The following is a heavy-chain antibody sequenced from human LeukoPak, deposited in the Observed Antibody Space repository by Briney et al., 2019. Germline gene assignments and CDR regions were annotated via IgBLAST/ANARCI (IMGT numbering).Heavy chain of an antibody. CDR1: GGSISSGTDY. CDR2: ISNTGKA. J-gene: IGHJ5*02. D-gene: IGHD2-2*01. Sequence: SETLSLTCTVSGGSISSGTDYWGWIRQPPGKGLEWIGKISNTGKAYHNPSLKSRVTLSVDTSTNQFSLKLTSVTATDTAVYYCARDFIDVVVPAAIVPNWFDPWGQGTLVTVSS. CDR3: ARDFIDVVVPAAIVPNWFDP. V-gene: IGHV4-39*07.